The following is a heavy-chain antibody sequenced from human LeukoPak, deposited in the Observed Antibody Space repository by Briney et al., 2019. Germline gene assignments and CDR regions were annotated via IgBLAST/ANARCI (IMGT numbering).Heavy chain of an antibody. D-gene: IGHD2-2*01. CDR2: VDPEDGET. CDR1: GYTFTDYY. V-gene: IGHV1-69-2*01. Sequence: GASVKVSCKVSGYTFTDYYMHWVQQAPGKGLEWMGLVDPEDGETIYAEKFQARVTITADTSTDTAYMELCSLRSGDPAVRYCATDAPAAIEFDYWGQGTLVTVSS. CDR3: ATDAPAAIEFDY. J-gene: IGHJ4*02.